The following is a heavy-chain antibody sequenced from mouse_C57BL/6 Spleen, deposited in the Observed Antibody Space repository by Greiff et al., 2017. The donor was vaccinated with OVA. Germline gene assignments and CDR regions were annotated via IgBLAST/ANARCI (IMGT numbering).Heavy chain of an antibody. CDR3: ATNYGSSPWYFDV. Sequence: EVKLVESGGGLVKPGGSLKLSCAASGFTFSDYGMHWVRQAPEKGLEWVAYISSGSSTIYYADTVKGRFTISRDNAKNTLFLQMTSLRSEDTAMYYCATNYGSSPWYFDVWGTGTTVTVSS. D-gene: IGHD1-1*01. V-gene: IGHV5-17*01. CDR2: ISSGSSTI. J-gene: IGHJ1*03. CDR1: GFTFSDYG.